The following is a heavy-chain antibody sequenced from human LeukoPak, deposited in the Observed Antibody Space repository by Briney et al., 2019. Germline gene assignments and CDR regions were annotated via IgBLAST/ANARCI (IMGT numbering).Heavy chain of an antibody. CDR3: AKEIYGDSTGGRFQH. J-gene: IGHJ1*01. CDR2: ISGSGVGT. CDR1: GFTFSSYW. V-gene: IGHV3-23*01. Sequence: PGGSLRLSCAASGFTFSSYWMSWVRQAPGKGLEWVSVISGSGVGTYYADSVEGRFTISRDNSKNTLSLQMNSLRAEDTAVYYCAKEIYGDSTGGRFQHWGQGTLVTVSS. D-gene: IGHD4-17*01.